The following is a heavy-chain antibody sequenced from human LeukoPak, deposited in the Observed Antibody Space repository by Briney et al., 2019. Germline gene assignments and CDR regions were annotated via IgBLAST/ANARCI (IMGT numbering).Heavy chain of an antibody. V-gene: IGHV1-69*04. CDR3: ARGQCSSTSCYIPDY. CDR2: IIPILGIA. D-gene: IGHD2-2*01. J-gene: IGHJ4*02. Sequence: ASVKVSCKASGGTFSSYAISWVRQAPGQGLEWMGRIIPILGIANYAQKFQGRVTITADKSTSTAYMELSSLRSEDTAVYYCARGQCSSTSCYIPDYWGQGTLVTVSS. CDR1: GGTFSSYA.